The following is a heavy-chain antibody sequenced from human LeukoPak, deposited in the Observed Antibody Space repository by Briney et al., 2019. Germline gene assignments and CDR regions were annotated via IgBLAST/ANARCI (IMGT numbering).Heavy chain of an antibody. Sequence: ASVKVSCKASGYTFYYYGISWVRQAPGQGLEWVGWVSAYNGNTNYAQKLQGRVTMTTDTSTSTAYMELRSLRSDDTAVYYCVREENWFDPWGQGTLVTVSS. CDR2: VSAYNGNT. J-gene: IGHJ5*02. CDR1: GYTFYYYG. CDR3: VREENWFDP. V-gene: IGHV1-18*01.